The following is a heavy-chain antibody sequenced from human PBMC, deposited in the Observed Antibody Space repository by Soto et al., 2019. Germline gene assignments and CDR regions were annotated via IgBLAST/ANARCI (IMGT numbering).Heavy chain of an antibody. CDR1: GGTFSSYA. CDR2: IIPIFGTA. J-gene: IGHJ4*02. CDR3: GGSTSTCWYNFEC. D-gene: IGHD6-19*01. Sequence: GASVKVSCKASGGTFSSYAISWERQAPGQGLEWMGGIIPIFGTANYAKKFQGRVTVNVDKSESTDDMELSRLRSAGTDVDYSGGSTSTCWYNFECWGQGTLVTVSS. V-gene: IGHV1-69*06.